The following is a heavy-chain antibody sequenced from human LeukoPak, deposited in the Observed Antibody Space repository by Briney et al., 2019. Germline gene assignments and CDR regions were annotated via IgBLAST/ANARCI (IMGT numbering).Heavy chain of an antibody. Sequence: PGGSLRLSCAASGFTFSSYAMSWVRQAPGKGLEWVSVIYSGGSTYYADSVKGRFTISRDNSKNTLYLQMNSLRAEDTAVYYCARDNADYGDYALDYWGQGTLVTVSS. CDR1: GFTFSSYA. V-gene: IGHV3-53*01. J-gene: IGHJ4*02. CDR3: ARDNADYGDYALDY. D-gene: IGHD4-17*01. CDR2: IYSGGST.